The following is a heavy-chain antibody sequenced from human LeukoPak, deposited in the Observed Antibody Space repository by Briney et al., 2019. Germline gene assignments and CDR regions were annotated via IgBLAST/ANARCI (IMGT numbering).Heavy chain of an antibody. D-gene: IGHD3-22*01. CDR2: INAGNGNT. CDR3: ARAPLVYDSSGYQYYFDY. J-gene: IGHJ4*02. V-gene: IGHV1-3*01. CDR1: EGTFSSYA. Sequence: GASVKVSCKASEGTFSSYAINWVRQAPGQRLEWMGSINAGNGNTKYSQKFQGRVTITRDTSASTAYMELSSLRSEDTAVYYCARAPLVYDSSGYQYYFDYWGQGTLVTVPS.